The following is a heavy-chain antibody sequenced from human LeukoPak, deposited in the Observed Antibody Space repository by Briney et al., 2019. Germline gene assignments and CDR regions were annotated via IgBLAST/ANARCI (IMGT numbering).Heavy chain of an antibody. CDR3: ARGRTSGGKYFDY. Sequence: PGGSLRLSCAASGFTFSDYYMSWIRQAPGKGLEWVSVIYSGGSTYYADSVKGRFTISRDNSKNTLYLQMNSLRAEDTAVYYCARGRTSGGKYFDYWGQGTLVTVSS. CDR2: IYSGGST. V-gene: IGHV3-66*01. D-gene: IGHD3-16*01. CDR1: GFTFSDYY. J-gene: IGHJ4*02.